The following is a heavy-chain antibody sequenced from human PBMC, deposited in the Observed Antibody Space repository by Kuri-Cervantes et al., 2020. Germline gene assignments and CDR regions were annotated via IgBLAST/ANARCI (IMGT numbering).Heavy chain of an antibody. V-gene: IGHV4-39*07. CDR3: ARLPQWLRAYDY. CDR2: IHYSGTT. CDR1: GGSISSGSYY. D-gene: IGHD5-12*01. J-gene: IGHJ4*02. Sequence: GSLRLSCNVSGGSISSGSYYWGWIRQPPGKGLEWIGTIHYSGTTYYNPSLRSRVTISVDTSKNQFSLKLSSVTAADTAVYYCARLPQWLRAYDYWGQGTLVTVSS.